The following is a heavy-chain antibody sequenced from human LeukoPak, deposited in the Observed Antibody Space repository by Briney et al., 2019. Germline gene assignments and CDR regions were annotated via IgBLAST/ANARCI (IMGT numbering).Heavy chain of an antibody. V-gene: IGHV4-38-2*02. J-gene: IGHJ5*02. CDR1: GYSISSGYY. D-gene: IGHD3-22*01. Sequence: SETLSLTCTVSGYSISSGYYWGWIRQPPGKGLEWIGSIYHSGSTYYDPSLKSRVTISVDTSKNQFSLKLSSVTAADTAVYYCARDSSTDYYDSSGYYHNWFDPWGQGTLVTVSS. CDR2: IYHSGST. CDR3: ARDSSTDYYDSSGYYHNWFDP.